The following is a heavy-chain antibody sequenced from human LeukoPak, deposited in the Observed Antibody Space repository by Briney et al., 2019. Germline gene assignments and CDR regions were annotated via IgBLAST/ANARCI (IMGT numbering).Heavy chain of an antibody. Sequence: PSKTLSLTCAVYGGSFSGYYWSWIRQPPGKGLEWIGEINHSGSTNYNPSLKSRVTISVDTSKNQFSPKLSSVTAADTAVYYCARGAYYDFWSGYYTHWFDPWGQGTLVTVSS. CDR2: INHSGST. V-gene: IGHV4-34*01. CDR3: ARGAYYDFWSGYYTHWFDP. J-gene: IGHJ5*02. D-gene: IGHD3-3*01. CDR1: GGSFSGYY.